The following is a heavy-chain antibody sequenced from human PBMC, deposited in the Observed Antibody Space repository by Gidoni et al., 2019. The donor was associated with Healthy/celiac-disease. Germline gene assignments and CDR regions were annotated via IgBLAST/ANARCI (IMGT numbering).Heavy chain of an antibody. Sequence: QLQLQESGPALVKPSETLSLTCTVSGGSISSSSYYWGWIRQPPGKGLEWIGSIYYSGSTYYNPSLKSRVTISVDTSKNQFSLKLSSVTAADTAVYYCARLDTAMAAFDYWGQGTLVTVSS. V-gene: IGHV4-39*01. CDR1: GGSISSSSYY. D-gene: IGHD5-18*01. J-gene: IGHJ4*02. CDR3: ARLDTAMAAFDY. CDR2: IYYSGST.